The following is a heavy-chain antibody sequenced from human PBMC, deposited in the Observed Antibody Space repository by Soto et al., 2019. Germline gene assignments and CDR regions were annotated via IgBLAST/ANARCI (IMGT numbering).Heavy chain of an antibody. Sequence: QVQLVESGGGVVQPGRSLRLSCAASGFTFSSYAMHWVRQAPGKGLEWVAVISYDGSNKYYADSVKGRFTISRDNSKNTLYLQMNSLRAEDTAEYYCARERSTMIVVVTNYWGQGTLVTVSS. CDR3: ARERSTMIVVVTNY. D-gene: IGHD3-22*01. CDR2: ISYDGSNK. J-gene: IGHJ4*02. CDR1: GFTFSSYA. V-gene: IGHV3-30-3*01.